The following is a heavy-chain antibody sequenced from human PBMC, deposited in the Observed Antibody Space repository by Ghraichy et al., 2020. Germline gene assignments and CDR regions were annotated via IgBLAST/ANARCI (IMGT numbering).Heavy chain of an antibody. Sequence: SVKVSCKASGGTFSSYAISWVRQAPGQGLEWMGGIIPIFGTANYAQKFQGRVTITADESTSIAYMELSSLRSEDTAVYYCARSHYYDSSGYYLFDAFDIWGQGTMVTVSS. J-gene: IGHJ3*02. CDR3: ARSHYYDSSGYYLFDAFDI. CDR2: IIPIFGTA. CDR1: GGTFSSYA. D-gene: IGHD3-22*01. V-gene: IGHV1-69*13.